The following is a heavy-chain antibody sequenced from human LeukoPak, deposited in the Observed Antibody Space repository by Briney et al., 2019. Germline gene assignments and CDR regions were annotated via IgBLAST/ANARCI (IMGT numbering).Heavy chain of an antibody. D-gene: IGHD2-2*01. CDR1: GFTVSSNY. Sequence: GSLRLSCAASGFTVSSNYMSWIRQPPGKGLEWIGEINHSGSTNYNPSLKSRVTISVDTSKNQFSLKLSSVTAADTAVYYCAVLASAAHESLSDYWGQGTLVTVSS. CDR2: INHSGST. V-gene: IGHV4-34*08. J-gene: IGHJ4*02. CDR3: AVLASAAHESLSDY.